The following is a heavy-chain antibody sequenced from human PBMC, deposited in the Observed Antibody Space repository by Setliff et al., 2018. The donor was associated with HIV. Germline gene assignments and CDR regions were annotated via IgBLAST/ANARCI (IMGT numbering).Heavy chain of an antibody. Sequence: ASVKVSCKASGYTFSDYYMHWVQQAPGKGLEWVGRVVPEDGKTIYAERFQDRITITADTSIDTVHMELSNLRSEDTAVYYCAKQGKYFDWLFSSAVDLMFDLWGQGTPVTVSS. J-gene: IGHJ4*01. CDR1: GYTFSDYY. V-gene: IGHV1-69-2*01. CDR3: AKQGKYFDWLFSSAVDLMFDL. D-gene: IGHD3-9*01. CDR2: VVPEDGKT.